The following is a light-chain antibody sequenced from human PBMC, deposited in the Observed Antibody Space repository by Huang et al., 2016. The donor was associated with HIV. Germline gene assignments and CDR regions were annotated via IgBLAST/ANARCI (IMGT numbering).Light chain of an antibody. CDR2: AAS. V-gene: IGKV1-27*01. CDR1: RDISNF. J-gene: IGKJ1*01. CDR3: QKYDSAPRT. Sequence: IEMTQSPPSLSASIGDRVTVTCRASRDISNFLAWFQQKPGKTPKLLIYAASTLHAGVPSRFTGSGSGTDCTLTISSLQPEDVAYYYCQKYDSAPRTFGQGTKVDLK.